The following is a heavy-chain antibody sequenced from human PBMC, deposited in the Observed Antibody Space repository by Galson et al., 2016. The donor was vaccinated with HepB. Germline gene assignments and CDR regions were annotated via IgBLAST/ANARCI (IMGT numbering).Heavy chain of an antibody. J-gene: IGHJ4*02. CDR2: INRDGSEK. CDR1: GFIFRNYW. CDR3: ARAMSGSYDF. V-gene: IGHV3-7*01. D-gene: IGHD1-26*01. Sequence: SLRLSCAASGFIFRNYWMPWVRQAPGEGLEWVANINRDGSEKYYMHSVRGRFTISRDSAKNLVFLQMNSLRAEDTAVYHCARAMSGSYDFWGQGILVTVSS.